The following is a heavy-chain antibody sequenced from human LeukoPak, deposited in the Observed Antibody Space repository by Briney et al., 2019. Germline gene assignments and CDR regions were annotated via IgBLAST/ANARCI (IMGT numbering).Heavy chain of an antibody. D-gene: IGHD2-2*01. CDR3: ARAFCSSTSCYQGPFDF. Sequence: PGGSLRLSCAASGFIFSSAWMTWVRQAPGKGLEWVGHIKNKTNGGATDYAAPVKGRFIISRDDSKNTLYLQMNSLRTEDTAVYYCARAFCSSTSCYQGPFDFWGQGTLVTASS. CDR1: GFIFSSAW. CDR2: IKNKTNGGAT. V-gene: IGHV3-15*01. J-gene: IGHJ4*02.